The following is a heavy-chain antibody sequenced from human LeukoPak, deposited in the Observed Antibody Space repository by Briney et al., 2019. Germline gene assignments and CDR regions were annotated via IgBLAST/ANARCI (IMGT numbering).Heavy chain of an antibody. CDR3: AMSVVPYDAFDI. CDR1: GYTFTGYY. CDR2: INPNSGGT. V-gene: IGHV1-2*02. D-gene: IGHD4-23*01. J-gene: IGHJ3*02. Sequence: ASVKVSCKASGYTFTGYYMHWVRQAPGQGLEWMGWINPNSGGTNYAQKFQGRVTMTRDTSISTAYMELSRLRSEDTAVYYCAMSVVPYDAFDIWGQGTMVTVSS.